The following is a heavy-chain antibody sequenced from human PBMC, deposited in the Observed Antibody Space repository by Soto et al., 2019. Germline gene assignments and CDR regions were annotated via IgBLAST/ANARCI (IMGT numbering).Heavy chain of an antibody. V-gene: IGHV6-1*01. J-gene: IGHJ4*02. Sequence: SRTDASCGGSESSNRAASYQIKQSPSRGLEWLGRTYYKSKWYNDYAVSVKSRITINPDTSKNQFSLQLNSVTPEDTAVYCCARQGWNRRGDYLDYSGQRTLVTVSS. CDR1: GGSESSNRAA. CDR2: TYYKSKWYN. D-gene: IGHD1-1*01. CDR3: ARQGWNRRGDYLDY.